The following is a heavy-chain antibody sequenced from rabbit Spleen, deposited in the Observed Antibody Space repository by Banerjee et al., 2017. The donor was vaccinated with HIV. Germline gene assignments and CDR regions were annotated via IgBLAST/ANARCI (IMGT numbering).Heavy chain of an antibody. CDR3: VRELSSGWGGVYYFNL. CDR2: MDPIFHIT. CDR1: GFDFSSYG. J-gene: IGHJ4*01. Sequence: QEQLVESGGGLVQPGGSLKLSCKASGFDFSSYGVSWVRPAPGKGLEWVGYMDPIFHITYFANWVNGRFTISSHNAQNTLYLQLNSLTAADTATYFCVRELSSGWGGVYYFNLWGPGTLVTVS. V-gene: IGHV1S47*01. D-gene: IGHD4-1*01.